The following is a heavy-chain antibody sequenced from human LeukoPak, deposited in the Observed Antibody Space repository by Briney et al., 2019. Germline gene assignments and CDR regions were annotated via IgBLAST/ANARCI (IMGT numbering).Heavy chain of an antibody. V-gene: IGHV1-69*02. Sequence: SVKVSFKASGGTFSSYTISWVRQAPGQGLEWMGRIIPILGIANYAQKFQGRVTITADKSTSTAYMELSSLRSEDTAVYYCATNLLYSNYVFDYWGQGTLVTVSS. J-gene: IGHJ4*02. CDR3: ATNLLYSNYVFDY. CDR1: GGTFSSYT. CDR2: IIPILGIA. D-gene: IGHD4-11*01.